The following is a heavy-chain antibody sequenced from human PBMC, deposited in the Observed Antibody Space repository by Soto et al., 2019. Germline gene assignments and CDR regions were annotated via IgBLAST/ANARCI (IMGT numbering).Heavy chain of an antibody. CDR3: ARAIDTDLYYFDY. J-gene: IGHJ4*02. CDR2: INPNSGGT. Sequence: ASVKVSCKASGYTFTGYYMHWVRQAPGQGLEWMGWINPNSGGTNYAQKFQGWVTMTRDTSISTAYMELSRLRSDDTAVYYCARAIDTDLYYFDYWGQGTLVTVSS. CDR1: GYTFTGYY. V-gene: IGHV1-2*04.